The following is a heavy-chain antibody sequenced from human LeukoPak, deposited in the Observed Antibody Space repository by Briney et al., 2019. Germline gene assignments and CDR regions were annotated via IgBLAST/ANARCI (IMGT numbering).Heavy chain of an antibody. J-gene: IGHJ3*02. CDR2: ISSDGSSK. CDR3: ARDGDTVTTDPDAFDI. Sequence: GGSLRLSCAASGFTFSSYGMHWVRQAPGKGLDWVALISSDGSSKYYADSVKGRFTISRDNSKNTLYLQMNSLRAEDTAVYYCARDGDTVTTDPDAFDIWGQGAMVTVSS. CDR1: GFTFSSYG. D-gene: IGHD4-17*01. V-gene: IGHV3-30*03.